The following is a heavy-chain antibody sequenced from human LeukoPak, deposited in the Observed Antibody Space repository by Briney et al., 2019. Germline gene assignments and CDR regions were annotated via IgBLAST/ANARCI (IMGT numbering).Heavy chain of an antibody. D-gene: IGHD3-10*01. CDR2: ISAYNGNT. J-gene: IGHJ3*02. CDR1: GYTFTSYG. V-gene: IGHV1-18*01. CDR3: ARDLTKTWFREFGDAFDI. Sequence: ASVKVSCKASGYTFTSYGISWVRQAPGQGLEWMGWISAYNGNTNYAQKLQGRVTMTTDTSTSTAYMELRSLRSDDTALYYCARDLTKTWFREFGDAFDIWGQGTMVTASS.